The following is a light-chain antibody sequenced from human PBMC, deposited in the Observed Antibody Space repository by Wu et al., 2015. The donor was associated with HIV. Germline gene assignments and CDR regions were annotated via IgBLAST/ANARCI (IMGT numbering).Light chain of an antibody. Sequence: EIVLTQSPATLSLSPGERATVSCRASQSVGAYVAWFQQKPGQAPRLLIYDASTRATGIPARFSGSGTGTDFTLTISSLEPEDFAVYYCQQYGSSPQTTFGQGTRLEIK. CDR2: DAS. CDR1: QSVGAY. V-gene: IGKV3-11*01. CDR3: QQYGSSPQTT. J-gene: IGKJ5*01.